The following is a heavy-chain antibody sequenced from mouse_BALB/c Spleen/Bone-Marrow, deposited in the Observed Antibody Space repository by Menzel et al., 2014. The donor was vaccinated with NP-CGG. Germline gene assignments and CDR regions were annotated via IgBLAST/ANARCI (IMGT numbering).Heavy chain of an antibody. Sequence: VHLVESGGGLVQPGGSRKLSCAASGFTFSSFGMHWVRQAPEKGLECVAYISSGSSTIYYADTVMGRFTISRDNPKNTLFLQMTSLRSEDTAMYYCARSGSSSGYFDYWGQGTTLTVSS. CDR2: ISSGSSTI. D-gene: IGHD1-1*01. CDR1: GFTFSSFG. J-gene: IGHJ2*01. V-gene: IGHV5-17*02. CDR3: ARSGSSSGYFDY.